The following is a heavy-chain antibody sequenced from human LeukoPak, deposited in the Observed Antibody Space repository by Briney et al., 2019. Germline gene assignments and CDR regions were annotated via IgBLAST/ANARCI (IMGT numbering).Heavy chain of an antibody. V-gene: IGHV4-4*09. CDR3: AQRQGPMSGTYDYFDP. CDR1: GGSISGYY. D-gene: IGHD1-26*01. Sequence: SETLSLPCTVSGGSISGYYWTWIRQPPGQGLEWIAYIHSNGYTNYNPSLRSRVTISVDPSKNQFSLTVTPVTAADTAIYYCAQRQGPMSGTYDYFDPWGQGALVTVSS. J-gene: IGHJ5*02. CDR2: IHSNGYT.